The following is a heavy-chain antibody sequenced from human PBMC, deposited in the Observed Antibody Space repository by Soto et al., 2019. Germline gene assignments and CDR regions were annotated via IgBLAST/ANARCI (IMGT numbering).Heavy chain of an antibody. Sequence: ASVKVSCKASGYTFTGYYMHWVRQAPGQGLEWMGWINPNSGGTNYAQKFQGWVTMTRDTSISTAYMELSRLRSDDTAVYYCARGDYYGSGSYQYYYYGMDVWGQGTTVPVSS. CDR3: ARGDYYGSGSYQYYYYGMDV. V-gene: IGHV1-2*04. D-gene: IGHD3-10*01. J-gene: IGHJ6*02. CDR2: INPNSGGT. CDR1: GYTFTGYY.